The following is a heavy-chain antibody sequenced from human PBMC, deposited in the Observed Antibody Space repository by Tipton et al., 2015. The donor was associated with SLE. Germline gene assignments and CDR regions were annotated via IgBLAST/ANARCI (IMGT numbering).Heavy chain of an antibody. J-gene: IGHJ4*02. CDR1: SGSVSSGAYY. V-gene: IGHV4-31*03. CDR2: VFSSGTT. CDR3: AKDSGTYYFDF. Sequence: TLSLTCTVSSGSVSSGAYYWSWIRQHPGKGLEWIGYVFSSGTTYYNPSLQGRVTMSIDTSKNQFSLKLSSVTAADTAVYYCAKDSGTYYFDFWGQGVLVNVSS. D-gene: IGHD1-26*01.